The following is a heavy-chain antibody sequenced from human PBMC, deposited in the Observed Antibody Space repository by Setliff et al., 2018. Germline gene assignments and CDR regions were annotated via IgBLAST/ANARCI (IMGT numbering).Heavy chain of an antibody. CDR1: GYTFTGYY. CDR3: ARVATLIRGVTVNWFDP. CDR2: INPNSGVT. Sequence: ASVKVSCKASGYTFTGYYMHWIRRAPGQGLEWVGWINPNSGVTNYAQKFQGRVTMTRDTSISTAYMELSSLRSDDTAVYYCARVATLIRGVTVNWFDPWGQGTLVTVSS. V-gene: IGHV1-2*02. J-gene: IGHJ5*02. D-gene: IGHD3-10*01.